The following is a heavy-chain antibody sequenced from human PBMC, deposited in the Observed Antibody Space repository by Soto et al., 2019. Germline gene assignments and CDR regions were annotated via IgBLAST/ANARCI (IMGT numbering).Heavy chain of an antibody. J-gene: IGHJ5*02. V-gene: IGHV1-8*01. D-gene: IGHD3-16*01. CDR2: MNPGSGDT. CDR3: ARMETFGSLNWFEP. Sequence: ASVKVSCKASGYSFTNNDVSWVRQATGQGLEWMGWMNPGSGDTGYAQEFQGRVTMTRDISIATAYMELSSLRSDDTAIYYCARMETFGSLNWFEPWGQGTLGNVSS. CDR1: GYSFTNND.